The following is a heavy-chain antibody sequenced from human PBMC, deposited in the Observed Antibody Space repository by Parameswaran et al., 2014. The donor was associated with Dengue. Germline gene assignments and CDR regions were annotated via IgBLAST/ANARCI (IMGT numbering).Heavy chain of an antibody. Sequence: WIRQPPGKGLEWVAVISYDGSKKYYADSVKGRFTISRDNSKNTLYLQMNSLRAEDTAVYYCARDARVQLERRGYYYYYMDVWGKGTTVTVSS. V-gene: IGHV3-30-3*01. CDR3: ARDARVQLERRGYYYYYMDV. D-gene: IGHD1-1*01. CDR2: ISYDGSKK. J-gene: IGHJ6*03.